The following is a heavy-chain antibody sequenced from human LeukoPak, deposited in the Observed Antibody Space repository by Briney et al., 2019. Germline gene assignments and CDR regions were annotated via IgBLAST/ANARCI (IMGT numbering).Heavy chain of an antibody. CDR2: IKMKAHGGTT. D-gene: IGHD6-13*01. CDR3: TTDAATIAAAGTGPY. CDR1: GFTFSNAW. Sequence: GGSLRLSCAASGFTFSNAWMSWVRQAPGKGPEWVGRIKMKAHGGTTDYAAPVKGRFSISRDDSKTTLFLQMNSLQTEDTAVYYCTTDAATIAAAGTGPYWGQGTLVTVSS. V-gene: IGHV3-15*01. J-gene: IGHJ4*02.